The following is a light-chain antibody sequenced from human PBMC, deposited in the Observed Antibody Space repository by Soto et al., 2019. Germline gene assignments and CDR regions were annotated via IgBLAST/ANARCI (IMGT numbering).Light chain of an antibody. J-gene: IGKJ4*02. CDR3: QQYGSSPGLT. Sequence: EIVLTQSPGTLSLSPGERATLSCRASQSVSSSYLAWYQQKPGQAPRLLIYGASSRATGIPDRFSGSGSGTDVPLTISRLEPEDFAVYYWQQYGSSPGLTFGGGTKVEIK. V-gene: IGKV3-20*01. CDR1: QSVSSSY. CDR2: GAS.